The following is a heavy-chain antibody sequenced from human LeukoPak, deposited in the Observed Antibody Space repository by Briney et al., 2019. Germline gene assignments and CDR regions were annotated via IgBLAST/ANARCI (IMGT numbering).Heavy chain of an antibody. CDR1: GFTFSSYS. V-gene: IGHV3-21*01. CDR3: ARLFTGSGIP. D-gene: IGHD3-10*01. J-gene: IGHJ5*02. Sequence: ARSLRLSCAASGFTFSSYSMNWVRQAPGKGLEWVSSISSSGSYIFHADSVKGRFTISRDNANNSVYLQMNSLRAEDTAVYYCARLFTGSGIPWGQGTLVTVSS. CDR2: ISSSGSYI.